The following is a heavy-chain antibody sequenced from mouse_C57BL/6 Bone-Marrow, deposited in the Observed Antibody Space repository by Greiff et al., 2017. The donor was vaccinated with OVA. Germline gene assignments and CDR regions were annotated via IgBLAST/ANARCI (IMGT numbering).Heavy chain of an antibody. V-gene: IGHV2-9-1*01. D-gene: IGHD2-5*01. CDR2: IWTGGGT. Sequence: VQLQQSGPGLVAPSQSLSITCTVSGFSLTSYAISWVRQPPGKGLEWLGVIWTGGGTNYNSALKSRLSISKDNSKSQVFLKMNSLQTDDTARYYCARNGNYSNFYYFDYWGQGTTLTVSS. CDR3: ARNGNYSNFYYFDY. J-gene: IGHJ2*01. CDR1: GFSLTSYA.